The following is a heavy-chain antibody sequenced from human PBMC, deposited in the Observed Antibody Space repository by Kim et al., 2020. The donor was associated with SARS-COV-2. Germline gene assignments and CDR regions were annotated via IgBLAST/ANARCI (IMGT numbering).Heavy chain of an antibody. V-gene: IGHV3-30*18. D-gene: IGHD3-10*01. Sequence: GGSLRLSCAASGFTFSSYGMHWVRQAPGKGLEWVAVISYDGSNKYYADSVKGRFTISRDNSKNTLYLQMNSLRAEDTAVYYCAKGGTGYWKYGSGTLDYWGQETLVTVSS. CDR3: AKGGTGYWKYGSGTLDY. J-gene: IGHJ4*02. CDR2: ISYDGSNK. CDR1: GFTFSSYG.